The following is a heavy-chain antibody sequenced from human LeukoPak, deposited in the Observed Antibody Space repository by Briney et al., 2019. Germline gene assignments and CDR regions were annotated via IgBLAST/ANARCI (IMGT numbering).Heavy chain of an antibody. D-gene: IGHD6-19*01. CDR1: GGTFSSYA. CDR2: IIPIFGTA. CDR3: ARDLETVAGTGGSDY. J-gene: IGHJ4*02. Sequence: SVKVSCKASGGTFSSYAISWVRQAPGQGLEWMGGIIPIFGTANYAQKFQGRVTITADESTSTAYMELSSLRSEDTAVYYCARDLETVAGTGGSDYWGQGTLVTVSS. V-gene: IGHV1-69*13.